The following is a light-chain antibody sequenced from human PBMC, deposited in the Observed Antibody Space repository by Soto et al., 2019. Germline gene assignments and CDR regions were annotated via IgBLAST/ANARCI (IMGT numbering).Light chain of an antibody. CDR2: RNN. Sequence: QPVLTQPPSASGTPGQRVTISCSGSSSNIGSNYVYWYQQLPRTAPKLLIYRNNQRPSGVPDRFSGSKSGTSASLAISGLRSEDEADYYCAAWDDILSGLVFGGGTKLTVL. CDR3: AAWDDILSGLV. CDR1: SSNIGSNY. J-gene: IGLJ2*01. V-gene: IGLV1-47*01.